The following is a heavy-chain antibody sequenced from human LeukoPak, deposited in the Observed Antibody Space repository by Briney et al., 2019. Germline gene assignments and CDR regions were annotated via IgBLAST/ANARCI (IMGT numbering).Heavy chain of an antibody. J-gene: IGHJ6*02. D-gene: IGHD6-19*01. Sequence: SVKVSCKASGGTFCSYAISWVRQAPGQGLEWMGGIIPIFGTANYAQKFQGRVTITADESTSTAYMELSSLRSEDTAVYYCARDNREAVAGIRYGMDVWGQGTTVTVSS. CDR2: IIPIFGTA. CDR1: GGTFCSYA. CDR3: ARDNREAVAGIRYGMDV. V-gene: IGHV1-69*13.